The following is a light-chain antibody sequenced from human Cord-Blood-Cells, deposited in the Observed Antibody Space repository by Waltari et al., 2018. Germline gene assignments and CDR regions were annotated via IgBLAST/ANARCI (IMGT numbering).Light chain of an antibody. CDR3: MIWHSSAVV. J-gene: IGLJ2*01. CDR2: YKSDADK. V-gene: IGLV5-45*02. Sequence: QAVLTQPSSLSASPGASASLTCTLRSGINFGTYRRYWYHQKPETPPQYLLRYKSDADKQQGSGFPSRFYGSKDASANAGILLISGLQSEDEADYYCMIWHSSAVVFGGGTKLTVL. CDR1: SGINFGTYR.